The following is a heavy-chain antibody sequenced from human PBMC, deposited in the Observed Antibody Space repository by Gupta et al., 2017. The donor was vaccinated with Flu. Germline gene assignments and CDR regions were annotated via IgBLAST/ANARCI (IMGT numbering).Heavy chain of an antibody. CDR1: GFTFSSYG. CDR3: AKGGRHNWNYDGDY. V-gene: IGHV3-30*18. CDR2: IADDGSNE. J-gene: IGHJ4*02. D-gene: IGHD1-7*01. Sequence: QVQLVDSGGGVVQPGRSLRLSCTASGFTFSSYGMHWVRQTPVKGLEWVAVIADDGSNEWYADSVRGRFTISRDNSKNTLFLQMNSLRPEDTAVYYCAKGGRHNWNYDGDYWGKGTLVTVSS.